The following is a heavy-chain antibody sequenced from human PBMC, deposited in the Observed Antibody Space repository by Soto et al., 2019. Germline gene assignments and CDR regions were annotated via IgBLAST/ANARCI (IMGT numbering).Heavy chain of an antibody. D-gene: IGHD2-15*01. J-gene: IGHJ4*02. CDR1: GDSVSSHSAA. V-gene: IGHV6-1*01. CDR3: ARDDHCSGGSCYNLADY. CDR2: TYYRSKWYN. Sequence: PSQTLSLTCAISGDSVSSHSAAWNWTRQSPSRGLEWLGRTYYRSKWYNDYAVSVKSRIIINPDTSKNQFSLQLNSVTPEDTAVYYCARDDHCSGGSCYNLADYWGQGTLVTVSS.